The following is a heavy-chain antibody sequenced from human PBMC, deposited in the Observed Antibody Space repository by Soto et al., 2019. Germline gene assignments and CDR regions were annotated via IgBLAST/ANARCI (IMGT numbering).Heavy chain of an antibody. Sequence: SETLSLTCTVSGGSISSYYWSWIRQPPGKGLEWIGYIYYSGSTNYNPSLKSRVTISVDTSKNQFSLKLSSVTAADTAVYYCARVAYYDFWSGYYNHYYYYMDVWGKGTTVTVSS. CDR3: ARVAYYDFWSGYYNHYYYYMDV. D-gene: IGHD3-3*01. CDR2: IYYSGST. CDR1: GGSISSYY. V-gene: IGHV4-59*01. J-gene: IGHJ6*03.